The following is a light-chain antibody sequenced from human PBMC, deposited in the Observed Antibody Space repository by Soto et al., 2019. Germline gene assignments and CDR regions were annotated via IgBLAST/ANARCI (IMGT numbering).Light chain of an antibody. V-gene: IGKV2-28*01. CDR1: QSLLYENGYTY. J-gene: IGKJ2*01. CDR3: MXXLKPPYT. Sequence: DIVMTQSPLSLPVTPGEPASISCRSSQSLLYENGYTYLDWYVQKPGQPPQLLIYLGSNRPSGVPDRFSGSVSGTDFTLKISXVXTEXXXVXXCMXXLKPPYTFGQGTKLEIK. CDR2: LGS.